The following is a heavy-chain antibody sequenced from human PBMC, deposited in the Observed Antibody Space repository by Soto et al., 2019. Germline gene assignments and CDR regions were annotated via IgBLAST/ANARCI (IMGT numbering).Heavy chain of an antibody. D-gene: IGHD3-10*01. J-gene: IGHJ6*02. CDR1: GGTFSSYA. V-gene: IGHV1-69*13. Sequence: SVKVSCKASGGTFSSYAISWVRQAPGQGLEWMGGIIPIFGTANYAQKFQGRVTITADESTSTAYMELSSLRSEDTAVYYCARGNYYGSGSYYPPYYYYYGMDVWGQGTTVTVSS. CDR2: IIPIFGTA. CDR3: ARGNYYGSGSYYPPYYYYYGMDV.